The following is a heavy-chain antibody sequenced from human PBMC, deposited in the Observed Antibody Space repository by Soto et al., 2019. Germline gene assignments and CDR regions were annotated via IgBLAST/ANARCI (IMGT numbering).Heavy chain of an antibody. V-gene: IGHV1-8*01. CDR3: ARGQYYYDSSGYTPYWYFDL. CDR1: GYTFTSYD. D-gene: IGHD3-22*01. J-gene: IGHJ2*01. Sequence: QVQLVQSGAEVKKPGASVKVSCKASGYTFTSYDINWVRQATGQGLEWMGWMNPNSGNTGYAQKFQGRVTMTRNTSISKAYMELSSLRSEDTAVYYCARGQYYYDSSGYTPYWYFDLWGRGTLVTVSS. CDR2: MNPNSGNT.